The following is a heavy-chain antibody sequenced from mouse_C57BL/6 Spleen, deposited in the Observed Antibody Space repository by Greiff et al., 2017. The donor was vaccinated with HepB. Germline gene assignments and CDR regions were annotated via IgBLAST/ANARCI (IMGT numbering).Heavy chain of an antibody. Sequence: VQLKESGPELVKPGASVKISCKASGYSFTDYNMNWVKQSNGKSLEWIGVINPNYGTTSYNQKFKGKATLTVDQSSSTAYMQLNSLTSEDSAVYYCARNDGYSRYFDVWGTGTTVTVSS. CDR3: ARNDGYSRYFDV. J-gene: IGHJ1*03. D-gene: IGHD2-3*01. CDR2: INPNYGTT. CDR1: GYSFTDYN. V-gene: IGHV1-39*01.